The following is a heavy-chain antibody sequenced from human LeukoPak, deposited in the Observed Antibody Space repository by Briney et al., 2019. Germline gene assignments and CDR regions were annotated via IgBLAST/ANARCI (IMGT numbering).Heavy chain of an antibody. J-gene: IGHJ4*02. V-gene: IGHV3-30*03. D-gene: IGHD6-19*01. CDR3: AREPAAVAGTLDY. Sequence: GGSLRLSCAASGFTFSSYGMHWVRQAPGKGLEWVAVISYDGSNKYYADSVKGRFTISRDNSKNTLYLQMNSLRAEDTAVYYCAREPAAVAGTLDYWGQGTLVTVSS. CDR1: GFTFSSYG. CDR2: ISYDGSNK.